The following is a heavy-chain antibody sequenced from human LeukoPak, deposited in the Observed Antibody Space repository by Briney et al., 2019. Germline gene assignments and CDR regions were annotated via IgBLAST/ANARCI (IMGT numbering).Heavy chain of an antibody. V-gene: IGHV1-69*13. CDR3: AGGGFYYDFWSGPHYGMDV. J-gene: IGHJ6*02. D-gene: IGHD3-3*01. CDR2: IIPIFGTA. Sequence: GASVKVSCKASGGTFRSYVISWVRQAPEQGLEWMGGIIPIFGTANYAQKFQGRVTITADESTSTAYMELSSLRSEDTAVYYCAGGGFYYDFWSGPHYGMDVWGQGTTVTVSS. CDR1: GGTFRSYV.